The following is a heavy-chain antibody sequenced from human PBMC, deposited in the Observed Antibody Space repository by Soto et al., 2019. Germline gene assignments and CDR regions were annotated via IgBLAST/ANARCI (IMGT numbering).Heavy chain of an antibody. CDR2: IYYSGST. Sequence: PSETLSLTCTVSGDSISTYYWSWIRQPPGKGLEWIGYIYYSGSTNYNPSLKSRVTISVDTSKNHFSLKLSSVTAADTAVYYCARVKTGTPHFDYWGQGTLVTVSS. V-gene: IGHV4-59*01. J-gene: IGHJ4*02. CDR1: GDSISTYY. CDR3: ARVKTGTPHFDY. D-gene: IGHD6-13*01.